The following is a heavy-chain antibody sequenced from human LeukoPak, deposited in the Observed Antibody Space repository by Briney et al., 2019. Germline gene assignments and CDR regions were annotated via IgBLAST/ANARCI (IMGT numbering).Heavy chain of an antibody. V-gene: IGHV3-43D*04. D-gene: IGHD6-19*01. J-gene: IGHJ4*02. CDR2: ISWDGGST. CDR1: GFTFDDYA. Sequence: GGTLRLSCAASGFTFDDYAMHWVRQAPGEGLEWVSLISWDGGSTYYADSVKGRFTISRDNSKNSLYLQMNSLRAEDTALYYCAKDRYSSGWYYFDYWGQGTLVTVSS. CDR3: AKDRYSSGWYYFDY.